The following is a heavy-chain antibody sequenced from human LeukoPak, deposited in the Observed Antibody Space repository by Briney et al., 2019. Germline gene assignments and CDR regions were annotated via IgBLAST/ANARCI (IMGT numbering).Heavy chain of an antibody. CDR2: IYYSGST. CDR3: ARSYWSSTFGFYYNYMDV. V-gene: IGHV4-39*01. D-gene: IGHD6-13*01. J-gene: IGHJ6*03. Sequence: SETLSLTCTVSGASISSSSYYWGWIRQPPGKGLEWIGSIYYSGSTYYNPSLKSRVTISVDTSKNQFSLKLSSVTAADTSVYYCARSYWSSTFGFYYNYMDVWGKGTTVTVSS. CDR1: GASISSSSYY.